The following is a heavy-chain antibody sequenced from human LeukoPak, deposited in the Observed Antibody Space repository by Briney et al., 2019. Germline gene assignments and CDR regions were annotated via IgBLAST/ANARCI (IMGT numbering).Heavy chain of an antibody. CDR1: GFTFSGSA. V-gene: IGHV3-73*01. D-gene: IGHD3-10*01. Sequence: GGSLRLSCAASGFTFSGSAMHWVRQASGKGLEWVGRIRSKANSYATAYAASVKGRFTISRDDSKNTAYLQMNSLKTEDTAVYYCTRHSDVTMVRGASSRLGGFGYWGQGTLVTVSS. CDR3: TRHSDVTMVRGASSRLGGFGY. CDR2: IRSKANSYAT. J-gene: IGHJ4*02.